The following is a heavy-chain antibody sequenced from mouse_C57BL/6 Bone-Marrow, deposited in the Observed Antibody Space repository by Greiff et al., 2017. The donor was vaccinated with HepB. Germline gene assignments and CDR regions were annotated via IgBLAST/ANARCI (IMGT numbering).Heavy chain of an antibody. D-gene: IGHD2-5*01. J-gene: IGHJ3*01. CDR2: ISSGSSTI. V-gene: IGHV5-17*01. CDR3: ARKDPLYSNFAY. Sequence: EVMLVESGGGLVKPGGSLKLSCAASGFTFSDYGMHWVRQAPEKGLEWVAYISSGSSTIYYADTVKGRFTISRDNAKNTLFLQMTSLRSEDTAMYYCARKDPLYSNFAYWGQGTLVTVSA. CDR1: GFTFSDYG.